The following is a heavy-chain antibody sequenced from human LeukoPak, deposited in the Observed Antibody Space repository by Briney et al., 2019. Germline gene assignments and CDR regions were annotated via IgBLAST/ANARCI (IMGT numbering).Heavy chain of an antibody. CDR1: GYTFTSYG. CDR2: ISAYNGNT. Sequence: ASVKVSCKASGYTFTSYGISWVRQAPGQGLEWMGWISAYNGNTNYPQKLQGKVTMTTDTSTSTAYMELRSLRSDDTAVYYCARGPYCSGGTCYSQYFDYWGQRTLVTVSS. CDR3: ARGPYCSGGTCYSQYFDY. J-gene: IGHJ4*02. D-gene: IGHD2-15*01. V-gene: IGHV1-18*01.